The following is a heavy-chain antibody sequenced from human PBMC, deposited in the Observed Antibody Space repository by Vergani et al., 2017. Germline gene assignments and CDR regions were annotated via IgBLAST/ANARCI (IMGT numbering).Heavy chain of an antibody. Sequence: QVQLQESGPGLVKPSETLSRTCTVSGGSISSYYWSWIRQPPGKGLEWIGYIYYSGSTNYNPSLTSRVTISVDTSKNQFSLKLSSVTAADTAVYYCSRGRTPEMATIGHYFDYWGQGTLVTVSS. D-gene: IGHD5-24*01. J-gene: IGHJ4*02. CDR1: GGSISSYY. CDR2: IYYSGST. V-gene: IGHV4-59*01. CDR3: SRGRTPEMATIGHYFDY.